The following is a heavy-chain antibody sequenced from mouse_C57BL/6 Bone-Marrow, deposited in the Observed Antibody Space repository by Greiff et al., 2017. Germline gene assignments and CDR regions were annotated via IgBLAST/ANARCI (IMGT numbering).Heavy chain of an antibody. J-gene: IGHJ4*01. CDR2: INPNNGGT. CDR1: GYTFTDYY. V-gene: IGHV1-26*01. D-gene: IGHD2-4*01. CDR3: AREDYDRGNAMDY. Sequence: EVQLQQSGPELVKPGASVKISCKASGYTFTDYYMNWVKQSHGKSLEWIGDINPNNGGTSYNQKFKGTATLTVDKSSSTAYMELRSLTSEYSAVYYCAREDYDRGNAMDYWGQGTSVTVSS.